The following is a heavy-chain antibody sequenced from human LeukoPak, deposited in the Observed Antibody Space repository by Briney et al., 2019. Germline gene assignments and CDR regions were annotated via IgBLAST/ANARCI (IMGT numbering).Heavy chain of an antibody. Sequence: GGSLRLSCAASGFTFSSYSMNWVRQAPGKGLEWVSSISSSSSYIYYADSVKGRFTISRDNSKNTLYLQMNSLRAEDTAVYYCAPQSPPQLGYCSGGSCYEVYWGQGTLVTVSS. CDR3: APQSPPQLGYCSGGSCYEVY. CDR2: ISSSSSYI. D-gene: IGHD2-15*01. J-gene: IGHJ4*02. V-gene: IGHV3-21*04. CDR1: GFTFSSYS.